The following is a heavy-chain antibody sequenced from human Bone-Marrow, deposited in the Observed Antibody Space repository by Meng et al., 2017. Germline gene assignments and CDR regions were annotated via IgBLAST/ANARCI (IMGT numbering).Heavy chain of an antibody. CDR2: IYSSGST. CDR3: ARGITMVRGVQTDYYYYGMDV. J-gene: IGHJ6*02. CDR1: GGSISSYY. Sequence: SETLSLTCTVSGGSISSYYWSWIRQPAGKGLEWVGRIYSSGSTNYNPSLKSRVTMSVDTSKNQFSLKLSSVTAADTAVYYCARGITMVRGVQTDYYYYGMDVWGQGTTVTVSS. V-gene: IGHV4-4*07. D-gene: IGHD3-10*01.